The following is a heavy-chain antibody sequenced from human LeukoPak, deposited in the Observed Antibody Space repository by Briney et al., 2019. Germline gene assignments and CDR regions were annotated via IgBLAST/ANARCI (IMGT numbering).Heavy chain of an antibody. J-gene: IGHJ4*02. V-gene: IGHV3-7*01. D-gene: IGHD2-2*01. CDR1: GFTFSNHW. Sequence: GGSLRLSCATSGFTFSNHWMTWVRQAPGKGLEWVANIKEDGSEQYYVDSVKGRLTISRDNAKNSLYLQINSLRAEDTAVYYCAKTPRSTTVDYWGQGTLVTVSS. CDR3: AKTPRSTTVDY. CDR2: IKEDGSEQ.